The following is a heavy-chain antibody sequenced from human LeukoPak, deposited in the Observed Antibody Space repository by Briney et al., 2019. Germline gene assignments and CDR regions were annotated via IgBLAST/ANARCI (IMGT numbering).Heavy chain of an antibody. V-gene: IGHV3-48*03. CDR2: ISTSGSTI. D-gene: IGHD4-17*01. CDR1: GFTFSSYE. Sequence: GGSLRLSCAASGFTFSSYEMNWVRQAPGKGLEWVSYISTSGSTIYYADSVRGRFSISRDNAKNSLYLQMNSLRAEDTAIYYCAGPSYGDYGYWGQGTLVTVSS. CDR3: AGPSYGDYGY. J-gene: IGHJ4*02.